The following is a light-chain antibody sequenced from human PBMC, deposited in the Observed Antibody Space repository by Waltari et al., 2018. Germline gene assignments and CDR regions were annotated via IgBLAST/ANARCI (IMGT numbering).Light chain of an antibody. Sequence: IQLTQSPSSLSASVGDTVTITCRASQDISSYLACSQQKPEKAPKILISAAFTLQSGVPPRFSGSGSGADFTLTISSLQPEDFATYYCQQFKTYPLTFGQGTRLEIK. CDR3: QQFKTYPLT. J-gene: IGKJ5*01. CDR1: QDISSY. V-gene: IGKV1-9*01. CDR2: AAF.